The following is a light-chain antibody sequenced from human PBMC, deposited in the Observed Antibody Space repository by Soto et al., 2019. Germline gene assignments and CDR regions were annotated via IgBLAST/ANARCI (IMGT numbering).Light chain of an antibody. CDR2: DGS. J-gene: IGKJ3*01. CDR1: PSISSW. Sequence: DIQMTQSPSTLASAVGARVTITGRARPSISSWLAWYQQKLVRAPRLLIYDGSSLERGVPSRFSGSEYGTEFTLTIRSLQAAAFATYSCKQYNTYSSLHLGRGTNSDIK. V-gene: IGKV1-5*01. CDR3: KQYNTYSSLH.